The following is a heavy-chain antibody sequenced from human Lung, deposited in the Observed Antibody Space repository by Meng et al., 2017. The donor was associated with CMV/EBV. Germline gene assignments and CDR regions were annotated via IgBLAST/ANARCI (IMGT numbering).Heavy chain of an antibody. Sequence: GESLKISCAASGFTFDNYGMHWVRQTPGKGLEWVAFIRHDGTNKYYGDSVKGRFTISRDNSKNTVYLQMNSLRPEETAIYYCAKDLLLFGGANAYFDYWGQGKLVNGAS. V-gene: IGHV3-30*02. J-gene: IGHJ4*02. D-gene: IGHD3-16*01. CDR2: IRHDGTNK. CDR1: GFTFDNYG. CDR3: AKDLLLFGGANAYFDY.